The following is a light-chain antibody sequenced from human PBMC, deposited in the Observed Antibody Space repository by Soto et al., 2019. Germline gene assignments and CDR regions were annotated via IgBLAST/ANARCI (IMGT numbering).Light chain of an antibody. J-gene: IGKJ3*01. V-gene: IGKV3-20*01. Sequence: EIVLTQSPGTLSLSPGERATLSYRASQSISSSYLAWYQQKPGQAPRLVMYGASSRATGIPDRFSGFGSGTDFTLTISRLEPEDSAVYYCQQYGSSPPFTFGPGTKVDIK. CDR1: QSISSSY. CDR3: QQYGSSPPFT. CDR2: GAS.